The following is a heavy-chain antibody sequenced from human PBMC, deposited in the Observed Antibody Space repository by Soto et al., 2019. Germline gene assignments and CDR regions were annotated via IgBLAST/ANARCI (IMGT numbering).Heavy chain of an antibody. V-gene: IGHV3-30-3*01. CDR1: GFTFSSYA. J-gene: IGHJ2*01. CDR3: ARPLWRDDYNWGYFDL. D-gene: IGHD4-4*01. CDR2: ISYDGSNK. Sequence: QVQLVESGGGVVQPGRSLRLSCAASGFTFSSYAMHWVRQAPGKGLEWVAVISYDGSNKFYADSVKGRFIMSRDNSKNTLYLQMNSLRAEDTAVYYCARPLWRDDYNWGYFDLWGRATLVTVSS.